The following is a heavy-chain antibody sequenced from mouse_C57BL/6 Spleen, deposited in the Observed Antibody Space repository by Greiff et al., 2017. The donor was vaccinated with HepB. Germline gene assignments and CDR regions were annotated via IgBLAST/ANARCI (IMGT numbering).Heavy chain of an antibody. V-gene: IGHV5-16*01. CDR2: INYDGSST. D-gene: IGHD2-3*01. Sequence: EVQLVESEGGLVQPGSSMKLSCTASGFTFSDYYMAWVRQVPEKGLEWVANINYDGSSTYYMDSLKSRFIISRDNAKNILYLQMSSLKSEDTATYDGARDGLCFFDYWGQGTTLTVSS. CDR1: GFTFSDYY. J-gene: IGHJ2*01. CDR3: ARDGLCFFDY.